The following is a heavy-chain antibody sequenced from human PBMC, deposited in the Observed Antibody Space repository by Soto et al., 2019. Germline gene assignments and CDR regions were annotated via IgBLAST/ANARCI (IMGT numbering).Heavy chain of an antibody. CDR2: FDPEDGET. D-gene: IGHD3-22*01. CDR3: ATDHPTYYYDSSGYYFNY. CDR1: GYTLTELS. J-gene: IGHJ4*02. V-gene: IGHV1-24*01. Sequence: QVQLVQSGAEVKKPGASVKVSCKVSGYTLTELSMHWVRQAPGKGLAWMGGFDPEDGETIYAQKFQCRVTMTEDTSTDTAYRELSSLRSEDTAVYYCATDHPTYYYDSSGYYFNYWGQGTLVTVSS.